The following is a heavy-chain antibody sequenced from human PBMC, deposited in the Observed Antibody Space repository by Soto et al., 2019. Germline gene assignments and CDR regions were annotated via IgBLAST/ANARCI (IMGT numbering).Heavy chain of an antibody. V-gene: IGHV4-31*03. CDR2: IFYTGIT. CDR1: GASLSSGGSY. D-gene: IGHD6-6*01. CDR3: ARAYSGLSFFDY. J-gene: IGHJ4*02. Sequence: SETLSLTCTVSGASLSSGGSYWSWIRHHPGKGLEWIGFIFYTGITYYNPSLNSRLTISVDTSKNQFSLNLSSVTAAHTAVYYCARAYSGLSFFDYWGQGTLVTASS.